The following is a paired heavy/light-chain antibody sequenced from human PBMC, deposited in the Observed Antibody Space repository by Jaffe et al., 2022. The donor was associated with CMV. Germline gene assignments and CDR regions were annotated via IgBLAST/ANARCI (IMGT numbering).Light chain of an antibody. J-gene: IGLJ1*01. Sequence: SYVLTQPPSVSVAPGKTARVTCGGDKIGSNSVHWYQQKPGQAPVLVMYYNSDRPSGIPERFSGSNSGNTATLTISRAEAGDEADYYCQVWDSATYHYVFGTGTKVTVL. CDR1: KIGSNS. CDR2: YNS. CDR3: QVWDSATYHYV. V-gene: IGLV3-21*04.
Heavy chain of an antibody. Sequence: EVQLVESGGGLVQPGGSLRLSCAASGFTFSGYSMNWVRQAPGKGLEWVSSITSASTTVYYADSVKGRFTISRDNAKNLLYLHMNSLRDEDTAVYHCVRSGSGWYEFNLWGQGTLVTVSS. CDR3: VRSGSGWYEFNL. J-gene: IGHJ4*02. D-gene: IGHD6-19*01. CDR2: ITSASTTV. V-gene: IGHV3-48*02. CDR1: GFTFSGYS.